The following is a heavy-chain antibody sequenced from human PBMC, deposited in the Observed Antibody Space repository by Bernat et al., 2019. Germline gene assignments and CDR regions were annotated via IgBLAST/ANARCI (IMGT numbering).Heavy chain of an antibody. CDR1: GFTFSSDA. Sequence: QVQLVESGGGVVQPGRSLRLSCAASGFTFSSDAMHWVRQAPGKGLEWVAVISYDGSNKYYADSVKGRFTISRDNSKNTLYLQMNSLRAEDTAVYYCARDLAVDDDAFDIWGQGTMVTVSS. V-gene: IGHV3-30*01. D-gene: IGHD6-19*01. CDR3: ARDLAVDDDAFDI. J-gene: IGHJ3*02. CDR2: ISYDGSNK.